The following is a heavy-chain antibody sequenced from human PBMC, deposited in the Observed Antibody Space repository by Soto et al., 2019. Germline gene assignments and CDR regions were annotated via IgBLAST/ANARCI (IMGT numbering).Heavy chain of an antibody. Sequence: GGSLRLSCAASGFTFSSYSMNWVRQAPGKGLEWVSSISSSSSYIYYADSVKGRFTISRDNAKNSLYLQMNSLRAEDTAVYYCASSYDSSGYYYANWFDPWGQGTLVTVSS. D-gene: IGHD3-22*01. J-gene: IGHJ5*02. CDR2: ISSSSSYI. V-gene: IGHV3-21*01. CDR3: ASSYDSSGYYYANWFDP. CDR1: GFTFSSYS.